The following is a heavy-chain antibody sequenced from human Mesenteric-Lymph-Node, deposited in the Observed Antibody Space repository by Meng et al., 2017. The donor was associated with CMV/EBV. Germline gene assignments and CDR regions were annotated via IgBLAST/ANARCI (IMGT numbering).Heavy chain of an antibody. CDR2: IIPIFGTA. CDR3: ARGVGSYYWYYFDY. Sequence: KASGVTFSSYAISWVRQAPGQGLEWMGGIIPIFGTANYAQKFQGRVTITTDESTSTAYMELSSLRSEDTAVYYCARGVGSYYWYYFDYWGQGTLVTSPQ. D-gene: IGHD1-26*01. CDR1: GVTFSSYA. V-gene: IGHV1-69*05. J-gene: IGHJ4*02.